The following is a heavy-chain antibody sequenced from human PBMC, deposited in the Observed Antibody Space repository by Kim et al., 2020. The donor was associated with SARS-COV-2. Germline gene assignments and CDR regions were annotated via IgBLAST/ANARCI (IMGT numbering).Heavy chain of an antibody. D-gene: IGHD6-13*01. CDR1: GYIFTSYD. Sequence: ASVKVSCKASGYIFTSYDINWVRQATGQGLEWMGWMNPNSGSTGYAQKFQGRVTMTSNTSITKAYMELSSLRSEDTAVYYCARRIAAAGTPIGYWGQGTPVTVSS. J-gene: IGHJ4*02. CDR3: ARRIAAAGTPIGY. CDR2: MNPNSGST. V-gene: IGHV1-8*01.